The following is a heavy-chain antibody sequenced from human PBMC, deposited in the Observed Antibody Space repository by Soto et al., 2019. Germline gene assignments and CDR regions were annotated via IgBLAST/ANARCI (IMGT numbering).Heavy chain of an antibody. Sequence: GGSLRLSCAASGFTFRSYDMHWVRQTTGEGLEWVSLIGSNGDTYYADSVKGRFTISRDNVKNSLYLQMNSLRAGDTAVYYCVRGGPGADGAFNWFDPWGQGTLVTVSS. J-gene: IGHJ5*02. CDR2: IGSNGDT. V-gene: IGHV3-13*01. CDR1: GFTFRSYD. CDR3: VRGGPGADGAFNWFDP. D-gene: IGHD2-8*01.